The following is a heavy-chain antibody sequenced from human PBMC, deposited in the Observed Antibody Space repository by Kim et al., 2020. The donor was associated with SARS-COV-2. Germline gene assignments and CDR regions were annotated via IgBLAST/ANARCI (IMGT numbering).Heavy chain of an antibody. V-gene: IGHV4-34*01. CDR1: GGSFSGYY. CDR2: INHSGST. J-gene: IGHJ4*02. Sequence: SETLSLTCAVYGGSFSGYYWSWIRQPPGKGLEWIGEINHSGSTNYNPSLKSRVTISVDTSKNQFSLKLSSVTAADTAVYYCARIMTSIVGATPSFDYWGQGTLVTVSS. CDR3: ARIMTSIVGATPSFDY. D-gene: IGHD1-26*01.